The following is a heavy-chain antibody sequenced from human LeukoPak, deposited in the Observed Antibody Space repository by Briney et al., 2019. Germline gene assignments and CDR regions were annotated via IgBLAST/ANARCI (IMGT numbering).Heavy chain of an antibody. V-gene: IGHV3-48*03. CDR3: ARDQSPYDSSGYYGYN. J-gene: IGHJ4*02. Sequence: GXSLRLSCAASGFTFSSYEMNWVRQAPGKGLEWVSYISSSGSTIYYADSVKGRFTISRDNAKNSLYLQMNSLRAEDTAVYYCARDQSPYDSSGYYGYNWGQGTLVTVSS. D-gene: IGHD3-22*01. CDR2: ISSSGSTI. CDR1: GFTFSSYE.